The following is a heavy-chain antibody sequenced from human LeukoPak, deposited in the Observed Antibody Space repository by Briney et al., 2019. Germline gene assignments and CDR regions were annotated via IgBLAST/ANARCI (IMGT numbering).Heavy chain of an antibody. CDR1: GGSVSGGNYY. V-gene: IGHV4-61*01. D-gene: IGHD1-1*01. CDR3: ARTGSTGGY. Sequence: PSETLSLTCTVSGGSVSGGNYYCSWSRQSPGKGLEWIGYIHYSGSTVYNPSLKSRVTMSIDTSKNQSSLNLSSVTAADTAVYYCARTGSTGGYWGQRTLVTVSS. J-gene: IGHJ4*02. CDR2: IHYSGST.